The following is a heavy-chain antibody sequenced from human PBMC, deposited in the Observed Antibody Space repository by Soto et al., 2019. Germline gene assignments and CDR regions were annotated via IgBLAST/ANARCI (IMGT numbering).Heavy chain of an antibody. CDR3: AKVTKRAAAGRYEYYKYGMDV. J-gene: IGHJ6*02. Sequence: GGSLRLSCAASGFAFSTYAMTWVRQAPGKGLEWVSVISGSGGSSYYAASVKGRFTISRDNSKNTLFLQMNGLRAEDTAVYYCAKVTKRAAAGRYEYYKYGMDVWGQGTTVTVS. V-gene: IGHV3-23*01. CDR1: GFAFSTYA. D-gene: IGHD6-13*01. CDR2: ISGSGGSS.